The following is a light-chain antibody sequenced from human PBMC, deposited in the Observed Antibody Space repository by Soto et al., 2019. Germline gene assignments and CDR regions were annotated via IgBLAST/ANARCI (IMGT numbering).Light chain of an antibody. CDR2: KAS. CDR3: QQYGRYRT. CDR1: QSSSTW. J-gene: IGKJ1*01. V-gene: IGKV1-5*03. Sequence: DIQMTQSPSTLSASVGDRVTITCRASQSSSTWLAWYQHKPGKAPNLLIYKASSLESGVPSRFSGSGSGTEVTLTISSLQPDDVATYYCQQYGRYRTFGQGTKEEIK.